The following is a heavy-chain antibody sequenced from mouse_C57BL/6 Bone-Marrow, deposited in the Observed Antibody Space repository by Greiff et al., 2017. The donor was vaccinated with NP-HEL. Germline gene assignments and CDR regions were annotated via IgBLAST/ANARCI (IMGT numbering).Heavy chain of an antibody. V-gene: IGHV2-2*01. D-gene: IGHD2-12*01. J-gene: IGHJ4*01. Sequence: VKVVESGPGLVQPSQSLSITCTVSGFSLTSYCVPWVRQSPGKGLEWLGVIWSGGSPAYHAAFISSLTICKDNSKSQVFFKMNSLRADDTDRDYCAGYSYGCYYAMDYWGQGTSVTVSS. CDR2: IWSGGSP. CDR3: AGYSYGCYYAMDY. CDR1: GFSLTSYC.